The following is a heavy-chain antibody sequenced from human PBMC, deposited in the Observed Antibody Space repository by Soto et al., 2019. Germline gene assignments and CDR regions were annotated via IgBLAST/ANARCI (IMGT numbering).Heavy chain of an antibody. CDR2: IYYSGST. Sequence: GGSRIIIKRSWIRQPPGKGLEWIGYIYYSGSTNYNPSLKSRVTISVDTSKNQFSLNLRSMSPADTAVYYCARVGGLAARTFDYWGPGT. V-gene: IGHV4-59*01. CDR1: GGSRIIIK. J-gene: IGHJ4*02. CDR3: ARVGGLAARTFDY. D-gene: IGHD6-6*01.